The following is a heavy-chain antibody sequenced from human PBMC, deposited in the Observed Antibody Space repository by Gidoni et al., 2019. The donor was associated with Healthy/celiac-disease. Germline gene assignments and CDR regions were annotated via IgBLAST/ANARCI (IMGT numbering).Heavy chain of an antibody. Sequence: EVQLVESGGGLVQPGGSLKLSCAASGFTFSGSAMHWVRQASGKGLEWVGRIRSKANSYATAYAASVKGRFTISRDDSKNTAYLQMNSLKTEDTAVYYCTSRSYDSSGYVDYWGREPWSPSPQ. D-gene: IGHD3-22*01. CDR2: IRSKANSYAT. CDR3: TSRSYDSSGYVDY. CDR1: GFTFSGSA. J-gene: IGHJ4*02. V-gene: IGHV3-73*02.